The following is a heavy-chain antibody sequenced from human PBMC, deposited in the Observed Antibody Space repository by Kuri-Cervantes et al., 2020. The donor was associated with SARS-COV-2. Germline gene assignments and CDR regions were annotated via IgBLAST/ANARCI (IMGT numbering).Heavy chain of an antibody. CDR3: AKDRAGVHDF. D-gene: IGHD2-21*01. CDR1: GFNFSTTD. V-gene: IGHV3-30*18. CDR2: ISSDGKNK. Sequence: GESLKISCVASGFNFSTTDMNWVRQAPGKGLEWVTFISSDGKNKKCMASGKGRFTISRDNSQNTLHLQMKSLRDEDTAIYYCAKDRAGVHDFWGQGTLVTVSS. J-gene: IGHJ4*02.